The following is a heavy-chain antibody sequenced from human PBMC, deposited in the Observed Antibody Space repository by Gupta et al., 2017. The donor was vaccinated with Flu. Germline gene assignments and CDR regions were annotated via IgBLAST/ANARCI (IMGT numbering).Heavy chain of an antibody. D-gene: IGHD5-12*01. Sequence: EVQLLVSGGGLVQPGGSLRLSCAASGFSFSSYALGWVRQAPGKGLEWVSAISGSGGSTYYADSVKGRFTISRDNSKNTLYLQMNSLRAEDTAVYYCAKVSGAEWLRRYFDYWGQGTLVTVSS. CDR2: ISGSGGST. CDR1: GFSFSSYA. CDR3: AKVSGAEWLRRYFDY. J-gene: IGHJ4*02. V-gene: IGHV3-23*01.